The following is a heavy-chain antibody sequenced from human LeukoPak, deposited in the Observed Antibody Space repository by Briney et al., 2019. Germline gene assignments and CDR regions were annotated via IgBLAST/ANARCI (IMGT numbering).Heavy chain of an antibody. V-gene: IGHV3-33*01. CDR2: IWYDGSNK. D-gene: IGHD3-16*01. Sequence: PGGSLRLSCAASGFTFSSYGMHWVRQAPGKGLEWVAVIWYDGSNKYCADSVKGRFTISRDNSKNTLYLQMNSLRAEDTAVYYCARDRSQGEFDYWGQGTLVTVSS. CDR3: ARDRSQGEFDY. CDR1: GFTFSSYG. J-gene: IGHJ4*02.